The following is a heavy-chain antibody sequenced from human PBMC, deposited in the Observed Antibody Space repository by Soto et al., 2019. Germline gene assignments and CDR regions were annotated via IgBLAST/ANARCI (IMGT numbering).Heavy chain of an antibody. J-gene: IGHJ6*02. CDR2: TYYSGAT. CDR3: SREGYNYNGMDV. V-gene: IGHV4-31*03. CDR1: GDSINNGDYY. Sequence: QVQLQESGPGLVKPSQTLSLTCTVSGDSINNGDYYWTWARHHPVKGLEWIGYTYYSGATPYNPSLKGRVTISLHTSENQFSLRLSSVAAADTAVYYCSREGYNYNGMDVWGQGTTVTVSS.